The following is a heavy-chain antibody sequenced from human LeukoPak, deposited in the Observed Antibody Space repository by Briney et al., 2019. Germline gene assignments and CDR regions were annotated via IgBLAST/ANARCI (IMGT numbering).Heavy chain of an antibody. D-gene: IGHD1-26*01. V-gene: IGHV4-39*01. CDR3: AKTGSFRWELGIQH. CDR2: IYDSRTI. Sequence: KASETLSLTCTVSGGSISSGSHHWGWFRQSPGKGLEWIGSIYDSRTIYYNPSLNSRVTISAVTSKNQFSLQLNSVTAADTAVYYCAKTGSFRWELGIQHWGQGTLVTVSS. CDR1: GGSISSGSHH. J-gene: IGHJ1*01.